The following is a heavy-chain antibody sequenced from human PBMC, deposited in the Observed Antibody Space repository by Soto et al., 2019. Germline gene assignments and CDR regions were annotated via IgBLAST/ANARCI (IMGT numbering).Heavy chain of an antibody. CDR3: ARDGGVYCSGGSCHSTGYYMDV. Sequence: PGGSLRLSCAASGFTFSDYYMSWIRQAPGKGLEWVSYISSSGSTIYYADSVKGRFTISRDNAKNSLYLQMNSLRAEDTAVYYCARDGGVYCSGGSCHSTGYYMDVWGKGTTVTVSS. V-gene: IGHV3-11*01. J-gene: IGHJ6*03. CDR2: ISSSGSTI. D-gene: IGHD2-15*01. CDR1: GFTFSDYY.